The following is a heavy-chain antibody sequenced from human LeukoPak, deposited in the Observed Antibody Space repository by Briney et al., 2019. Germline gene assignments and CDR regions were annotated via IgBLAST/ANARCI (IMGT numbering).Heavy chain of an antibody. CDR1: GGSISSFY. Sequence: ASETLSLTCTVSGGSISSFYWSWIRQPPGKGLEWIGYIYYSGSTNYNPSLKSRVAISVDTSKNQFSLKLSSVTAADTAMYYCARGYSSSPVGFDYWGQGTLVTVFS. D-gene: IGHD6-6*01. J-gene: IGHJ4*02. CDR2: IYYSGST. V-gene: IGHV4-59*01. CDR3: ARGYSSSPVGFDY.